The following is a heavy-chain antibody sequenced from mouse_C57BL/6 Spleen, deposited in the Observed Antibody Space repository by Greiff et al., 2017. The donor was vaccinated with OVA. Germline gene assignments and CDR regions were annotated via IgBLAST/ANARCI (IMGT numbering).Heavy chain of an antibody. CDR1: GYTFTDYY. J-gene: IGHJ2*01. CDR3: ARERGYGTYFDY. D-gene: IGHD2-2*01. Sequence: EVKLQQSGPELVKPGASVKISCKASGYTFTDYYMNWVKQSHGKSLEWIGDINPNNGGTSYNQKFKGKATLTVDKSSSTAYMELRSLTSEDSAVYYCARERGYGTYFDYWGQGTTLTVSS. V-gene: IGHV1-26*01. CDR2: INPNNGGT.